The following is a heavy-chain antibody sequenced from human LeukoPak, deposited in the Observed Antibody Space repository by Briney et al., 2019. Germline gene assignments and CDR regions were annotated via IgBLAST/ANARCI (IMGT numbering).Heavy chain of an antibody. CDR2: ISGSGGST. CDR3: ATLLPYYYDSSGSN. Sequence: GASLRLSWAASGFTFSSYAMSWVRQAPGKGLEWVSAISGSGGSTYYADSVKGRFTIPRDNSKNTLYLQMNSLRAEDTAVYYCATLLPYYYDSSGSNWGQGTLVTVSS. D-gene: IGHD3-22*01. CDR1: GFTFSSYA. J-gene: IGHJ4*02. V-gene: IGHV3-23*01.